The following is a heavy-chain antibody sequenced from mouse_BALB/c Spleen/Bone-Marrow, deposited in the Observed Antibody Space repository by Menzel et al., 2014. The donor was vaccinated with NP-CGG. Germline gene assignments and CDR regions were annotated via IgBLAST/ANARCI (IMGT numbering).Heavy chain of an antibody. Sequence: SGTVLARPGAAVKMSCKASGYTFSNYWMHWVKRRPGQGLEWIGTIYPGNSDTTYDQNFKGKAKLTAVTSTSTAYMELSSLTNEDSAVYYCTTHARNNFDYWGQGTTLTVSS. CDR3: TTHARNNFDY. V-gene: IGHV1-5*01. CDR1: GYTFSNYW. CDR2: IYPGNSDT. J-gene: IGHJ2*01.